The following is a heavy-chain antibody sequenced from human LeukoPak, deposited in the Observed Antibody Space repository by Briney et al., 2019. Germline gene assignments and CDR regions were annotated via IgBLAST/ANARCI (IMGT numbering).Heavy chain of an antibody. CDR3: VRVFHCGYSYGSLCAPYGMDV. Sequence: SQTLSLTCTVSGGSISSGGYYWSWIRQHPGKGLEWIGYIYYSGSTYYNPSLKSRVTISVDTSKNQFSLKLSSVTAADTAVYYCVRVFHCGYSYGSLCAPYGMDVWGQGTTVTVSS. CDR2: IYYSGST. D-gene: IGHD5-18*01. J-gene: IGHJ6*02. CDR1: GGSISSGGYY. V-gene: IGHV4-31*03.